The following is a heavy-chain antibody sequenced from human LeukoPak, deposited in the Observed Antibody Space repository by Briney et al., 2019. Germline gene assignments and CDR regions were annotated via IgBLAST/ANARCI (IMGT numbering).Heavy chain of an antibody. V-gene: IGHV3-9*01. CDR3: ARPPWGDGPRRRGAFDI. CDR1: GFIFGDYA. D-gene: IGHD3-16*01. Sequence: GGSLRLSCAASGFIFGDYAMHWVRQAPGKGLEWVSGIDWKSHGIGYGDSVRGRFTVSRDNAQNSLYLQMNSLRAEDTAVYYCARPPWGDGPRRRGAFDIWGQGTMVTVSS. CDR2: IDWKSHGI. J-gene: IGHJ3*02.